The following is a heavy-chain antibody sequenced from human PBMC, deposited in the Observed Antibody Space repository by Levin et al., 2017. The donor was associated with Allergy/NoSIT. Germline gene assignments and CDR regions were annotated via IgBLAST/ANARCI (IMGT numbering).Heavy chain of an antibody. CDR3: ASSSGSPETVDY. D-gene: IGHD3-10*01. CDR1: GGSISSYY. CDR2: IYYSGST. J-gene: IGHJ4*02. V-gene: IGHV4-59*01. Sequence: SQTLSLTCTVSGGSISSYYWSWIRQPPGKGLEWIGYIYYSGSTNYNPSLKSRVTISVDTSKNQFSLKLSSVTAADTAVYYCASSSGSPETVDYWGQGTLVTVSS.